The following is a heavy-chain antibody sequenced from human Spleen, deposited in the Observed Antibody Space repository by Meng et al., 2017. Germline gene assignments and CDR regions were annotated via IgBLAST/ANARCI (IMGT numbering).Heavy chain of an antibody. D-gene: IGHD4-11*01. CDR2: INHSGST. CDR1: GGSFSDYY. CDR3: ARGPTTMAHDFDY. Sequence: LEQWGAGLLKLSETLSLTCVVSGGSFSDYYWSWIRPPPRKGLEWIGEINHSGSTNYNPSLESRATISVDTSQNNLSLKLSSVTAADSAVYYCARGPTTMAHDFDYWGQGTLVTVSS. V-gene: IGHV4-34*02. J-gene: IGHJ4*02.